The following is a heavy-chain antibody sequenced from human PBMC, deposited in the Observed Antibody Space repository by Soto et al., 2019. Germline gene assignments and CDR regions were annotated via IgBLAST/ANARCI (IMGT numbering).Heavy chain of an antibody. CDR2: INGDGSGT. CDR1: GFTFSGSW. Sequence: EVQLVESGGGLVQPGGSLRLSCAASGFTFSGSWMHWVRQAPGKGLVLVSRINGDGSGTSYADFVKGRFTISRDDAKNRLFLQMHGLRAEAPAVYSCARGIFGSGPADASWGQGTLVTVSS. D-gene: IGHD3-10*01. V-gene: IGHV3-74*01. CDR3: ARGIFGSGPADAS. J-gene: IGHJ5*02.